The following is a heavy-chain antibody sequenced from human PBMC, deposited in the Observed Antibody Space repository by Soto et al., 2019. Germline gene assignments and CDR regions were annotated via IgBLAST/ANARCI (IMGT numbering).Heavy chain of an antibody. Sequence: QVQLQESGPGLVKPSETLSLICTVSGGSITSGSYYWGWIRQPPGKGLEWIGSIYYSGRTGYNPSLTSRVPISIDTSKNQYSLKVSSVTVADTAVYYCARQASEGYSSSPFRYWGQGTLVTVSS. D-gene: IGHD6-6*01. CDR3: ARQASEGYSSSPFRY. J-gene: IGHJ4*02. V-gene: IGHV4-39*01. CDR1: GGSITSGSYY. CDR2: IYYSGRT.